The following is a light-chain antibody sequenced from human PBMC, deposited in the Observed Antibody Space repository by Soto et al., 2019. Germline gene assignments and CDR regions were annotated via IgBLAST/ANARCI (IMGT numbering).Light chain of an antibody. CDR2: GAS. CDR3: QQYGGSPTT. Sequence: EIVLTQSPGTLSLSPGERATLSCRASQSVSSYYLAWYQRKPGQAPRLLIYGASSRATDIPNRFSGSGSGTDFTLTITRLEPEDFAVYFCQQYGGSPTTFGQGTKVEIK. CDR1: QSVSSYY. V-gene: IGKV3-20*01. J-gene: IGKJ1*01.